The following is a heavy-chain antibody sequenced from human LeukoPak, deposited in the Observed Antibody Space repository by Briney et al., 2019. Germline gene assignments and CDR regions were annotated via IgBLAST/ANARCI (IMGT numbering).Heavy chain of an antibody. D-gene: IGHD4-17*01. CDR3: ARLTTVTLGFDY. CDR1: GFTFSSYS. J-gene: IGHJ4*02. CDR2: ISSSSSYI. Sequence: GGSLRLSCAASGFTFSSYSMNWVRQAPGKGLEWVSSISSSSSYIYYADSVKGRFTISRDNSKNTLYLQMNSLRAEDTAVYYCARLTTVTLGFDYWGQGTLVTVSS. V-gene: IGHV3-21*01.